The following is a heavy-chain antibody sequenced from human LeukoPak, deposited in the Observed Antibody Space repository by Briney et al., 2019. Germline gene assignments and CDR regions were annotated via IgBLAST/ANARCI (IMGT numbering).Heavy chain of an antibody. D-gene: IGHD2-2*01. Sequence: GGSLRLSCAASGFTFSDYYMSWIRQAPGKGLEWVSHISSSSSYTNYADSVKGRFTISRDNAKNSLYLQMNSLRAEDTAVYYCAREGSVVVPHYYFDYWGQGTLVTVSS. CDR1: GFTFSDYY. V-gene: IGHV3-11*06. J-gene: IGHJ4*02. CDR2: ISSSSSYT. CDR3: AREGSVVVPHYYFDY.